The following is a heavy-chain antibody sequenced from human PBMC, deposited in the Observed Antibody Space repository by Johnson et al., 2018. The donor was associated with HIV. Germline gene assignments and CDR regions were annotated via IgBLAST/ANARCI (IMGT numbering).Heavy chain of an antibody. V-gene: IGHV3-30-3*01. CDR3: ARDTEYSSNWYAFDI. Sequence: QVQLVESGGGLVKPGGSLRLSCAASGFTFSNVWMTWVRQAPGKGLEWVAFISYDGSNKYYADSVKGRFTISKDNSKNTLYLQVKSLRAEDTAVYYCARDTEYSSNWYAFDIWGQGTMVTVSS. CDR2: ISYDGSNK. D-gene: IGHD6-13*01. CDR1: GFTFSNVW. J-gene: IGHJ3*02.